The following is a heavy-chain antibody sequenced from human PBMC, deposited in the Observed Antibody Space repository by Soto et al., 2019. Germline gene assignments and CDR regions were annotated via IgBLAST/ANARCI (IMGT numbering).Heavy chain of an antibody. D-gene: IGHD3-3*01. J-gene: IGHJ6*02. V-gene: IGHV3-23*01. CDR3: AKDPVVWRGTHYYYYGMDV. Sequence: EVQLLESGGGLVQPGGSLRLSCAASGFTFSSYAMSWVRQAPGKGLEWVSAISGSGGSTYYADSVKGRFTISRDNSKNTLYLKMNSLRAEDTAVYYCAKDPVVWRGTHYYYYGMDVWGQGTTVTVSS. CDR2: ISGSGGST. CDR1: GFTFSSYA.